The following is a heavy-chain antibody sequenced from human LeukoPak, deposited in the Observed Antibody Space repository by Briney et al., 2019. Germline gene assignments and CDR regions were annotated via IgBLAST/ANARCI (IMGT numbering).Heavy chain of an antibody. CDR2: IWYDGSNK. CDR1: GFTFSSYA. V-gene: IGHV3-33*08. CDR3: AREGPRGNSQFDY. Sequence: GGSLRLSCAASGFTFSSYAMHWVRQAPGKGLEWVALIWYDGSNKYYTDSVKGRLTISRDNSKNTLYLQMNSLRAEDTAIYYCAREGPRGNSQFDYWGQGTLVTVSS. J-gene: IGHJ4*02. D-gene: IGHD2/OR15-2a*01.